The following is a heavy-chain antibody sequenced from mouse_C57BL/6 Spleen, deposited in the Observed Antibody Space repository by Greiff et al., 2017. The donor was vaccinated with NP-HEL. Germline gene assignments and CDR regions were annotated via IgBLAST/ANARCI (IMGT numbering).Heavy chain of an antibody. D-gene: IGHD1-1*01. CDR2: IWWDDDK. Sequence: QVTLKVSGPGILQPSQTLSLTCSFSGFSLSTFGMGVGWIRQPSGKGLEWLAHIWWDDDKYYNPALKSRLTISKDTSKNQVFLKIANVDTADTATYYCARIEDPLYGSSFYYYAMDYWGQGTSVTVSS. J-gene: IGHJ4*01. CDR1: GFSLSTFGMG. V-gene: IGHV8-8*01. CDR3: ARIEDPLYGSSFYYYAMDY.